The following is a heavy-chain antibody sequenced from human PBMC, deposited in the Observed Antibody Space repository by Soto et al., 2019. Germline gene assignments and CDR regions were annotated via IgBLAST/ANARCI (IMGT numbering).Heavy chain of an antibody. CDR1: GGSFSGYY. J-gene: IGHJ6*02. Sequence: SETLSLTCAVYGGSFSGYYWSWIRQPPGKGLEWIGEINHSGSTNYNPSLKSRVTISVDTSKNQFSLKLSSVTAADTAVYYCARGSGWKLYYYYGMDGWGQGTTVTVSS. V-gene: IGHV4-34*01. CDR2: INHSGST. D-gene: IGHD6-19*01. CDR3: ARGSGWKLYYYYGMDG.